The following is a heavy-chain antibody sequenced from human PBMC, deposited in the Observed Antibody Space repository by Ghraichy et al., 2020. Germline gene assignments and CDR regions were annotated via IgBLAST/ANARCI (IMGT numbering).Heavy chain of an antibody. V-gene: IGHV1-69*04. Sequence: SVKVSCKASGGTFNSYVISWLRQAPGQRLEWMGRFIPVLGIPLYAQKFQGRVAISADKATHTTYMELSGLTSEDTAIYYCARDLLRRDDFLSGNSFPFYSWG. CDR3: ARDLLRRDDFLSGNSFPFYS. CDR1: GGTFNSYV. CDR2: FIPVLGIP. D-gene: IGHD3-3*01. J-gene: IGHJ5*01.